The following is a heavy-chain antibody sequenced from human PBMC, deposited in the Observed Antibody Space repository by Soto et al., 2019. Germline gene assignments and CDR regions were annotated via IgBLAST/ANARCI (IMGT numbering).Heavy chain of an antibody. CDR1: GYTFIDYY. Sequence: ASVKVSCKASGYTFIDYYIHWVRQAPGQGLEWMGIINPSGDSRNYAQKFQERVTITRDMSTSTAYMELSSLRSEDTAVYYCAADSAYYYDSSGYYWGQGTLVTVSS. CDR2: INPSGDSR. D-gene: IGHD3-22*01. CDR3: AADSAYYYDSSGYY. J-gene: IGHJ4*02. V-gene: IGHV1-46*01.